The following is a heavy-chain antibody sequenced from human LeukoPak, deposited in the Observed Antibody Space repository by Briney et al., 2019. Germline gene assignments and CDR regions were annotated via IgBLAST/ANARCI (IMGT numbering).Heavy chain of an antibody. J-gene: IGHJ6*02. CDR2: MFDSGST. CDR3: ARQPPGGDGMDV. V-gene: IGHV4-34*12. D-gene: IGHD3-10*01. CDR1: GGSFSGYY. Sequence: SETLSLTCAVYGGSFSGYYWSWIRQPPGKGLEWIGSMFDSGSTYYNPSLKSRVTLSVDTSKNQFSLKLSSVTAADTAVYYCARQPPGGDGMDVWGQGTTVTVSS.